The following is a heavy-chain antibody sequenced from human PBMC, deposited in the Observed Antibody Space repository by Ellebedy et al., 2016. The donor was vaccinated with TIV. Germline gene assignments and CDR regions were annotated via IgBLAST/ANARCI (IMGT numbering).Heavy chain of an antibody. J-gene: IGHJ4*02. CDR1: GFTFSSYA. Sequence: PGGSLRLSCAASGFTFSSYAMSWVRQAPGKGLEWVSGISGSGGSTYYADSVKGRFTISRDNSKNTLYLQMNSLRAEDTAVYYCAKAIRHDPHITAAGTYYFDYWGQGTLVTVSS. CDR3: AKAIRHDPHITAAGTYYFDY. D-gene: IGHD6-13*01. CDR2: ISGSGGST. V-gene: IGHV3-23*01.